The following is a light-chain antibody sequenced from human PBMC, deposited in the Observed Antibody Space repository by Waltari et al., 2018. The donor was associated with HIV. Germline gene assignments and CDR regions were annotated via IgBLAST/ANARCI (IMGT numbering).Light chain of an antibody. Sequence: QSVLTQSPSASGTPGQRVIISCSGSSSNIGRNSVNWYQPLPGTAPKLLIDSNNERPSGVPDRFSGSKSGTSASLAISGLQSEDEADYHCAAWDDSLNGPVFGGGTKLTVL. V-gene: IGLV1-44*01. CDR2: SNN. CDR3: AAWDDSLNGPV. CDR1: SSNIGRNS. J-gene: IGLJ2*01.